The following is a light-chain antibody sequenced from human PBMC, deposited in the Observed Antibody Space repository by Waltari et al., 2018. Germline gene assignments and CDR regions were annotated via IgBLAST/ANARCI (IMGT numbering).Light chain of an antibody. CDR3: SSFTSSSTVL. J-gene: IGLJ2*01. CDR1: SSDVGDYNS. Sequence: QSALTQAASVSGSPGQSITISCTGTSSDVGDYNSVSWYQQHQGKAPKLMIYDVSNPPSCLSNLFSGSKSGNTASLTISGLQAEDEADYYCSSFTSSSTVLFGGGTRLSVL. CDR2: DVS. V-gene: IGLV2-14*03.